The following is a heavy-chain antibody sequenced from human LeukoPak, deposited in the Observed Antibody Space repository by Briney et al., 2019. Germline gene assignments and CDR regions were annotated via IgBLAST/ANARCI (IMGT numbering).Heavy chain of an antibody. J-gene: IGHJ3*02. V-gene: IGHV3-48*01. Sequence: GGSLRLSCAASGFTVSSNYMSWVRQAPGRGLEWLSYISSSSNIIHYGDSLEGRLTISRDIAKKSVYLQMNSLRVEDTAVYYCARGRYYSSGSGDSFDIWGQGTLVTVSP. CDR3: ARGRYYSSGSGDSFDI. CDR2: ISSSSNII. D-gene: IGHD3-10*01. CDR1: GFTVSSNY.